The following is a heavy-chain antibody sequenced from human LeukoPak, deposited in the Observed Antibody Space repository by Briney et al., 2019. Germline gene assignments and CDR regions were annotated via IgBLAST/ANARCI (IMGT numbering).Heavy chain of an antibody. V-gene: IGHV4-61*02. CDR3: ARRSYYDILF. CDR1: GGSISSGSYY. J-gene: IGHJ4*02. CDR2: IYTSGST. Sequence: PSQTLSLTCTVSGGSISSGSYYWSWIRQPAGKGLEWIGRIYTSGSTNYNPSLKSRVTISVDTSKNQFSLKLSSVTAADTAVYYCARRSYYDILFWGQGTLVTVSS. D-gene: IGHD3-9*01.